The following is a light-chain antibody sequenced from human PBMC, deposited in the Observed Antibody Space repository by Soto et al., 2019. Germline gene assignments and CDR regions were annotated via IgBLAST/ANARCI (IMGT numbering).Light chain of an antibody. CDR1: SSNIGTNS. Sequence: QSALTQPPSASGTPGQRVTISCSGSSSNIGTNSVNWYQHLPGTAPKLLIYNNNQRPSGVPDRFSGSKSDTSASLAIGGLQSEDEADYYCADWDDGLTGRVVFRIGTKVTVL. V-gene: IGLV1-44*01. CDR2: NNN. CDR3: ADWDDGLTGRVV. J-gene: IGLJ1*01.